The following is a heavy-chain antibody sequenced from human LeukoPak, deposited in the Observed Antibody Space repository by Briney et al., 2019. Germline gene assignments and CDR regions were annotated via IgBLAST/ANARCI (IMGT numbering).Heavy chain of an antibody. CDR3: ARLGGSTLGY. J-gene: IGHJ4*02. V-gene: IGHV4-34*01. D-gene: IGHD6-13*01. Sequence: SETLSLTCAVYGGSFSGYYWSWIRQPPGKGLEWIGEINHSGSTNYNPSLKSRVTISVDTSKNQFSLKLSSVTAADTAVYYCARLGGSTLGYWGQGTLVTVSS. CDR2: INHSGST. CDR1: GGSFSGYY.